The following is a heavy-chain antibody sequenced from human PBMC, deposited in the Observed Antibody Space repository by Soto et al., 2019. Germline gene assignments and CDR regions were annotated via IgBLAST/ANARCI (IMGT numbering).Heavy chain of an antibody. D-gene: IGHD4-17*01. CDR1: GGPFSSYA. CDR2: IIPIFGTA. J-gene: IGHJ5*02. V-gene: IGHV1-69*01. CDR3: AETPLQNTVPLPTSFGWCDA. Sequence: GGPFSSYAFSWVRQAPGQGLEWMGGIIPIFGTANYAQKFQGRVTSTADESTSTAYMELSSLRSEDTAVYYCAETPLQNTVPLPTSFGWCDARREGT.